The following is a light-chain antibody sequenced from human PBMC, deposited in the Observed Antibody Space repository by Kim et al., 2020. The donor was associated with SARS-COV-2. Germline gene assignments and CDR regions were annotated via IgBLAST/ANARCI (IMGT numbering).Light chain of an antibody. Sequence: QLVLTQSSSASASLGSSVKLTCTLSSGHSSYIIAWHQQQPGKAPRYLMKLEGSGNYNKGSGVPDRFSGSSSGADSYLTISNLQSEDGADYHCETWDSNTWVFGGGTQLTVL. CDR1: SGHSSYI. CDR3: ETWDSNTWV. CDR2: LEGSGNY. V-gene: IGLV4-60*03. J-gene: IGLJ3*02.